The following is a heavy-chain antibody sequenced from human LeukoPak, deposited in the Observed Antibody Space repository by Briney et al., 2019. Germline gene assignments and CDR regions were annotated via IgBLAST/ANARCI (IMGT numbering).Heavy chain of an antibody. J-gene: IGHJ4*02. Sequence: GGSLRLSCAASGFTFSSYWMHWVRQAPGKGLVWVSRINSDESSTSYADSVKGRFTISRDNSKNSLYLQMNSLRTEDTALYYCAKEATYYYDSSGHTPFDYWGQGTLVTVSS. CDR1: GFTFSSYW. CDR3: AKEATYYYDSSGHTPFDY. D-gene: IGHD3-22*01. V-gene: IGHV3-74*01. CDR2: INSDESST.